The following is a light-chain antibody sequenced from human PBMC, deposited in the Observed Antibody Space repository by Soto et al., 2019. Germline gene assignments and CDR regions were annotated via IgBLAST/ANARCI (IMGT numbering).Light chain of an antibody. J-gene: IGKJ3*01. CDR2: AAS. CDR3: QQLNTSPFT. Sequence: DIQLTQSPSFLSASVGDRVTITCRASQGISSSLAWYQQKSGKAPNFLIYAASTLQTGVPSRFSGSGSGTEFTLTISSLQPEDFATYYCQQLNTSPFTFGPGTKVDIK. V-gene: IGKV1-9*01. CDR1: QGISSS.